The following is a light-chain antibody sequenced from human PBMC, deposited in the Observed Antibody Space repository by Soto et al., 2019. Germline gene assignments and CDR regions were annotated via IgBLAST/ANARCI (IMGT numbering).Light chain of an antibody. J-gene: IGLJ1*01. V-gene: IGLV1-51*01. CDR1: YSNIGNNH. CDR2: DND. CDR3: GTWDGKV. Sequence: QSVLTQPPSVFAGPGQKVTISFSGTYSNIGNNHVAWYQQLPGTAPKLLIYDNDKRPSGIPDRFSGSKSGTSATLGITGLQTGDEADYYCGTWDGKVFGTGTKVTVL.